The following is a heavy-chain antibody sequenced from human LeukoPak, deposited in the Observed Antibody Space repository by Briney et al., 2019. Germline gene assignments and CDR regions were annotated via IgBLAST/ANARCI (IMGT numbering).Heavy chain of an antibody. V-gene: IGHV4-34*01. CDR2: INHRGST. CDR1: GGSFSGYY. CDR3: ARGRYYDYVWGSYRDARRAFDI. J-gene: IGHJ3*02. Sequence: PSETLSLTCAVYGGSFSGYYWSWIRQPPGKGREWIGEINHRGSTNYNPSLKSRVTISVDTSKTQFSLKLSSVTAADTAVYYCARGRYYDYVWGSYRDARRAFDIWGQGTMVTVSS. D-gene: IGHD3-16*01.